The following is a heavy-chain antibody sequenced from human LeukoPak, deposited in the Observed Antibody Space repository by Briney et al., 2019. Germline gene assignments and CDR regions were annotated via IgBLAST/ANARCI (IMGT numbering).Heavy chain of an antibody. V-gene: IGHV3-30*03. J-gene: IGHJ6*02. D-gene: IGHD4-23*01. Sequence: GGSLRLSCAASGFTFSSYGMHWVRQAPGKGLEWVAVISYDGSNKYYADSVKGRFTISRDNSKNTLYLQMNSLRAEDTAVYYCAREGPNGGKDYYYYGMDVWGQGTTVTVSS. CDR3: AREGPNGGKDYYYYGMDV. CDR2: ISYDGSNK. CDR1: GFTFSSYG.